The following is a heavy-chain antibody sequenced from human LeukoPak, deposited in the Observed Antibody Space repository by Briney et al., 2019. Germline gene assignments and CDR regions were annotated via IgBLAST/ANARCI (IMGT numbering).Heavy chain of an antibody. CDR3: ARVRSSGGVLDY. CDR1: GFTFSDYY. D-gene: IGHD3-16*01. CDR2: ISSSSSYT. Sequence: GGSLRLSCAASGFTFSDYYMTWIRQAPGKGLEWTSYISSSSSYTKYADSVKERFTISRDNAKNSLYLQMNSLRAEDTAVYYCARVRSSGGVLDYWGQGTLVTVSS. V-gene: IGHV3-11*05. J-gene: IGHJ4*02.